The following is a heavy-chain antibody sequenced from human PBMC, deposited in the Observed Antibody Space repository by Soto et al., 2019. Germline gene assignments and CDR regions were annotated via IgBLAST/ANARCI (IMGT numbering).Heavy chain of an antibody. CDR2: ISAYNGNT. Sequence: ASVKVSCKASGYTFTSYGISWVRQAPGQGLEWMGWISAYNGNTNYAQKLQGRVTMTTDTSTSTAYMELRSLRSDDTAVYSFAGPAGELPGEFWYFDLWGRGTLVTVSS. CDR3: AGPAGELPGEFWYFDL. D-gene: IGHD1-26*01. V-gene: IGHV1-18*01. CDR1: GYTFTSYG. J-gene: IGHJ2*01.